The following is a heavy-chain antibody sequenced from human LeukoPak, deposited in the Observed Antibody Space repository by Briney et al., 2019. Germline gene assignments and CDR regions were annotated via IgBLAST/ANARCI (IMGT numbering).Heavy chain of an antibody. D-gene: IGHD2-8*01. Sequence: GGSLRLSCAGSGFTFSSYAMSWVRQAPGQGLELVSVISDSGDYTSYADSVRGRFTISRDNSRNTLYLQMISLRPEDTAVYYCAKDTSIGKYCTNGVCSPFDYWGRGPLVTVSS. J-gene: IGHJ4*02. CDR1: GFTFSSYA. V-gene: IGHV3-23*01. CDR2: ISDSGDYT. CDR3: AKDTSIGKYCTNGVCSPFDY.